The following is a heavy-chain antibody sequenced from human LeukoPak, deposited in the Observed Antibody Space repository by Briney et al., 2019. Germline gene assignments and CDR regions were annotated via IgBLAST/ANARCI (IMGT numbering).Heavy chain of an antibody. D-gene: IGHD4-17*01. CDR2: ITASGGST. CDR3: AKKGGDYGDYVLY. Sequence: SGGSLRLSCAASGFTFNDYAMAWVRHTPGKGLEWVSSITASGGSTYNADSVKGRFTISRDNSKNTLYLQMNSLRAEDTAVYYCAKKGGDYGDYVLYWGQGTLVTVSS. V-gene: IGHV3-23*01. J-gene: IGHJ4*02. CDR1: GFTFNDYA.